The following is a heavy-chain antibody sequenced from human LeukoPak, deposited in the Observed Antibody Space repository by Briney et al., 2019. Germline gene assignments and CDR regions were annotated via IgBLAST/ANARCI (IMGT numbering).Heavy chain of an antibody. CDR2: IYYSGST. V-gene: IGHV4-30-4*08. CDR3: ARDLADEYYFDY. Sequence: SQTLSLTCTVSGGSISSDDYYWSWIRRPPWKGLEWIGYIYYSGSTYYDPSLKSRVTISVDTSKNQFSLKLSSVTAADTAVYYCARDLADEYYFDYWGQGTLVTVSS. CDR1: GGSISSDDYY. J-gene: IGHJ4*02.